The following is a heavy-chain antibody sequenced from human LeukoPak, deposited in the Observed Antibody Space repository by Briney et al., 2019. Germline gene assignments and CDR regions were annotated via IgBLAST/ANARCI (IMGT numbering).Heavy chain of an antibody. V-gene: IGHV1-18*01. D-gene: IGHD4-17*01. CDR2: IGAYSGNT. CDR3: ARDTVTTPVNWFDP. CDR1: GYTFSSYG. Sequence: ASVKVSCKASGYTFSSYGIAWVRQAPGQGLEWMGWIGAYSGNTNYAQHLQGRVTMTTDTSTFTAYMELRSLRSDDTAVYYCARDTVTTPVNWFDPWGQGTLVTVSS. J-gene: IGHJ5*02.